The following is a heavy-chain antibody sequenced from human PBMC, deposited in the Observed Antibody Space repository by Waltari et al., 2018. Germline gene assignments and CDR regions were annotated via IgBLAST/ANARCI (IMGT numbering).Heavy chain of an antibody. CDR3: AREAYSSGWAPIGYFDA. J-gene: IGHJ4*02. D-gene: IGHD6-19*01. CDR1: GCPFRTYS. CDR2: ISSDGRNI. Sequence: VQLVESGGGVVQPGRSLSLSCDASGCPFRTYSITWVRQAPGQGLEWVTLISSDGRNIYYAESVKGRFTVSRDNSKNILYLEMNSLRDDDTAVYYCAREAYSSGWAPIGYFDAWGQGTLVTVSS. V-gene: IGHV3-30*04.